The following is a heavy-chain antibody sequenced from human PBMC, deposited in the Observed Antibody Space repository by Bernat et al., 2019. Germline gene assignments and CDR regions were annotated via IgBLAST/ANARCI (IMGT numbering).Heavy chain of an antibody. CDR3: ARVRSCTGCPENYNWFDP. Sequence: EVQLEESGGGLVQPGGSLRLSCAASGFTFSSYEMNWVRQAPGKGLEWVSYISSSGSTIYYADSVKGRFTISRDNAKNSLYLQMNSLRAEDTAVYYCARVRSCTGCPENYNWFDPWGQGTLVTVSS. J-gene: IGHJ5*02. CDR2: ISSSGSTI. V-gene: IGHV3-48*03. CDR1: GFTFSSYE. D-gene: IGHD2-8*02.